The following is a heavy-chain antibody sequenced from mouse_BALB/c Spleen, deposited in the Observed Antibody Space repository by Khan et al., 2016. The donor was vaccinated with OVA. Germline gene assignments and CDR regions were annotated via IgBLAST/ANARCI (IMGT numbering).Heavy chain of an antibody. CDR3: ARDYGNYGWYFDV. CDR1: GFSLTSYG. CDR2: IWTGGST. J-gene: IGHJ1*01. V-gene: IGHV2-9*02. D-gene: IGHD2-1*01. Sequence: QVQLKQSGPGLVAPSQSLSIICTVSGFSLTSYGVHWVRQPPGTGLEWLGVIWTGGSTNYNSALMSRVSISKDNSKSQVFLKMNSLQTDDTAMYYCARDYGNYGWYFDVGGAGTTVTVSS.